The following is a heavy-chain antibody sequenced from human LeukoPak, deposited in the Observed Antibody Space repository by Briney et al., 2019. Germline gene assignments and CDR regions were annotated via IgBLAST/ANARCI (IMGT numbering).Heavy chain of an antibody. J-gene: IGHJ6*03. Sequence: SETLSLTCTVSGGSVRRGNYYWTWIRQPAGSGLEWIGRIYTSGTTDYNPSLRTRVTISVDASRNQFSLNLSSVTAADTAVYYCARVAPHSSSAPWYYYYMDVWGKGTTVTVSS. CDR2: IYTSGTT. CDR3: ARVAPHSSSAPWYYYYMDV. CDR1: GGSVRRGNYY. V-gene: IGHV4-61*02. D-gene: IGHD6-6*01.